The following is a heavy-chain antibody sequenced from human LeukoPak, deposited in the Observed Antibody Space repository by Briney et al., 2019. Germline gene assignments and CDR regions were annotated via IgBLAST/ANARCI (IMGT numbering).Heavy chain of an antibody. CDR3: TSPTVTPGY. CDR2: IRSKANSYAT. Sequence: GGSLRLSCAASGFTFSGSAMHWVRQASGKGLEWVGRIRSKANSYATAYAASVKGRFTISRDDSKNTAYLQMNCLKTEDTAVYYCTSPTVTPGYWGQGTLVTVSS. D-gene: IGHD4-17*01. CDR1: GFTFSGSA. V-gene: IGHV3-73*01. J-gene: IGHJ4*02.